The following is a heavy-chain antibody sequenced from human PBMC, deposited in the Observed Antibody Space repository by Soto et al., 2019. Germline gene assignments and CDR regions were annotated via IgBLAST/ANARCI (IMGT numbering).Heavy chain of an antibody. J-gene: IGHJ6*02. CDR2: IYTSGST. V-gene: IGHV4-61*02. D-gene: IGHD2-8*01. Sequence: SETLSLTCTVSPDSITSSGYYWGWIRQPAGKGLEWIGRIYTSGSTNYNPSLKSRVTMSVDTSKNQFSLKLSSVTAADTAVYYCASTSGVGCTNGVCYYPYYYYGMDVWGQGTTVTVSS. CDR1: PDSITSSGYY. CDR3: ASTSGVGCTNGVCYYPYYYYGMDV.